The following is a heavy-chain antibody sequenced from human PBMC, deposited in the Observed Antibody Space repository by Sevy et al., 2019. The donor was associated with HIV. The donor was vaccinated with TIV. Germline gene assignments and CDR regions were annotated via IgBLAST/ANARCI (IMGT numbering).Heavy chain of an antibody. CDR2: ISYDGSNK. V-gene: IGHV3-30*03. Sequence: GGSLRLSCAASGFTFSSYSMNWVRQAPGKGLEWVAVISYDGSNKYYADSVKGRFTISRDNSKNTLYLQMNSLRAEDTAVYYCARVKGSIYFDYWGQGTLVTVSS. CDR3: ARVKGSIYFDY. CDR1: GFTFSSYS. J-gene: IGHJ4*02.